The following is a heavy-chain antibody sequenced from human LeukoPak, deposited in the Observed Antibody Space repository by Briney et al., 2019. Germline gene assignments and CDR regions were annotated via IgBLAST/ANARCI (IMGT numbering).Heavy chain of an antibody. Sequence: SVKVSCKASGGTFSSYAISWVRQAPGQGLEWMGGIIPIFGTANYAQKFQGRVTITADESTSTAYMELSSLRSEDTAVYYCASSIIGNYLLRYYYGMDVWGQGTTVTVSS. J-gene: IGHJ6*02. D-gene: IGHD2-15*01. CDR1: GGTFSSYA. V-gene: IGHV1-69*13. CDR3: ASSIIGNYLLRYYYGMDV. CDR2: IIPIFGTA.